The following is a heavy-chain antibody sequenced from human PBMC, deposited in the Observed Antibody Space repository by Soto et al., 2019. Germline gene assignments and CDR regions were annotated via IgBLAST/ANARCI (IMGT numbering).Heavy chain of an antibody. J-gene: IGHJ6*02. D-gene: IGHD3-22*01. CDR3: AAPYYYDSSGYPDYYYGMDV. Sequence: GASVKVSCKASGFTFTSSAVQWVRQARGQRLEWIGWIVVGSGNTNYAQKFQERVTITRDMSTSTAYMELSSLRSEDTAVYYCAAPYYYDSSGYPDYYYGMDVWGQGTTVTVSS. V-gene: IGHV1-58*01. CDR1: GFTFTSSA. CDR2: IVVGSGNT.